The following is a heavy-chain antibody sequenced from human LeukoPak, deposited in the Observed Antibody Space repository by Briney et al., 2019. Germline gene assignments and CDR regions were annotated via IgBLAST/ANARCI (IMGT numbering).Heavy chain of an antibody. CDR1: GFTFSSYD. J-gene: IGHJ6*02. Sequence: GGSLRLSCAASGFTFSSYDMHWVRQATGKGLEWVSAIGTAGDTYYPGSVKGRFTISRENAKNSLYLQMNSLRAGDTAVYYCARSQAPYYDFWSGYDYYYGMDVWGQGTTVTVSS. V-gene: IGHV3-13*01. CDR3: ARSQAPYYDFWSGYDYYYGMDV. D-gene: IGHD3-3*01. CDR2: IGTAGDT.